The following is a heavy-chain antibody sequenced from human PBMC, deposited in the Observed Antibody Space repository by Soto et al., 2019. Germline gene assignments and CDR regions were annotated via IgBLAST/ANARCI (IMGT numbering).Heavy chain of an antibody. D-gene: IGHD5-18*01. J-gene: IGHJ4*02. V-gene: IGHV3-74*01. Sequence: PGGSLRLSCAASGFTFSSYWMHWVRQAPGKGLVWVSRINSDGSSTSYADSVKGRFTISRDNAKNTLYLQMNSLRAEDTAVYYCARDRGGYSYGYTYYFDYWGQGTLVTVSS. CDR2: INSDGSST. CDR3: ARDRGGYSYGYTYYFDY. CDR1: GFTFSSYW.